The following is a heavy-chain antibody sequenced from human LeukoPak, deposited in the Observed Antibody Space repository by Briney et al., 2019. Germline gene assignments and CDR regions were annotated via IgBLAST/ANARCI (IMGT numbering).Heavy chain of an antibody. CDR1: GFTFSSYD. Sequence: GGSLRLSCAASGFTFSSYDMSWVRQAPGKGLEWVSTISGSGGTTNFADSVKGRSATSRENSKNTLYLQMNSLRAADTAKYYCAKGVGLALDAFDIWGQGTMATVSS. D-gene: IGHD3/OR15-3a*01. CDR3: AKGVGLALDAFDI. J-gene: IGHJ3*02. CDR2: ISGSGGTT. V-gene: IGHV3-23*01.